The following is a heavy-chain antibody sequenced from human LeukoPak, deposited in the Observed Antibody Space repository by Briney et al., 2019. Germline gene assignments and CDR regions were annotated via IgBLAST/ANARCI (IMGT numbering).Heavy chain of an antibody. V-gene: IGHV3-7*01. CDR1: GFTFSSYW. CDR2: IKQDGSEK. D-gene: IGHD3-10*01. CDR3: ARDRYYYGSGRVMDV. Sequence: SGGSLRLSCAASGFTFSSYWMSWVRQAPGKGLEWVANIKQDGSEKYYVDSVKGRFTISRDNAKNSLYLQMNGLRAEDTAVYYCARDRYYYGSGRVMDVWGQGTTVTVSS. J-gene: IGHJ6*02.